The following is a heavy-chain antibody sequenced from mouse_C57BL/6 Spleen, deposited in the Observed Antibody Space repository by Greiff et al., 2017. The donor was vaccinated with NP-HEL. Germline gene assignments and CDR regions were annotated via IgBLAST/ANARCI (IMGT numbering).Heavy chain of an antibody. CDR1: GYTFTSYW. D-gene: IGHD1-1*01. CDR3: ARSSYYYGLDY. CDR2: IDPSDSET. V-gene: IGHV1-52*01. J-gene: IGHJ2*01. Sequence: QVQLKQPGAELVRPGSSVKLSCKASGYTFTSYWMHWVKQRPIQGLEWIGNIDPSDSETHYNQKFKDKATLTVDKSSSTAYMQLSSLTSEDSAVYYCARSSYYYGLDYWGQGTTLTVSS.